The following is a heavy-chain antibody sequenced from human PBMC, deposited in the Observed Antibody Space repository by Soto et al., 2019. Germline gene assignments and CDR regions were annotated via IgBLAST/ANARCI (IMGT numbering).Heavy chain of an antibody. Sequence: KPSETLSLTCSVSGRSMISNYWSWIRQSPDKGLEWLGYVFYGGTDYNPSLGGRVSMSVETSKSQFSLKLTSVTVADTAVYYCASYRGALYFESWGPGILVTVSS. J-gene: IGHJ4*02. CDR1: GRSMISNY. V-gene: IGHV4-59*01. CDR2: VFYGGT. D-gene: IGHD3-16*01. CDR3: ASYRGALYFES.